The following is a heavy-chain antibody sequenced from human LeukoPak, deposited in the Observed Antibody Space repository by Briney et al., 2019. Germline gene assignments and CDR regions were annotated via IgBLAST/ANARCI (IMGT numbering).Heavy chain of an antibody. Sequence: SETLSLTCTVSGASINNSTHYWGWIRQSPGKGLEWIGSFYYGRTTYYNPPLKSRATVFVDTSRNQVFLSLNSVSAADTALYYCATHDGADYWGQGTLVTVSS. V-gene: IGHV4-39*01. D-gene: IGHD1-1*01. J-gene: IGHJ4*02. CDR2: FYYGRTT. CDR3: ATHDGADY. CDR1: GASINNSTHY.